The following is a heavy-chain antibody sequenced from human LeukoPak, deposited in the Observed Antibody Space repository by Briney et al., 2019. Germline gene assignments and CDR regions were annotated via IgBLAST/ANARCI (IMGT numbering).Heavy chain of an antibody. J-gene: IGHJ4*02. CDR1: GFTSSSYA. Sequence: GGSLRLSCAAPGFTSSSYAMSWVRQAPGKGLEGVSAISGSGGSTYYADSVKGRFTISRDNSKNTLYLQMNSLRAEDTAVYYCAILPRRGYCSSTSCYAVDYWGQGTLVTVSS. D-gene: IGHD2-2*01. CDR3: AILPRRGYCSSTSCYAVDY. V-gene: IGHV3-23*01. CDR2: ISGSGGST.